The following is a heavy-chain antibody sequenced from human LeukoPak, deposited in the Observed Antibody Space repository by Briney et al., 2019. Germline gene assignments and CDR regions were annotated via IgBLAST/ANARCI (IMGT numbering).Heavy chain of an antibody. CDR1: DYPITSDYY. D-gene: IGHD3-16*01. CDR3: ARAGFGTAHDRFYYYMDV. V-gene: IGHV4-38-2*01. Sequence: KPSETLSLTCEVSDYPITSDYYWVLIRQPPGQGLEWIGQIFHSGIAHYNPSLKSRVTMSVDTSRSQFSVNLNSVTAADTAVYYCARAGFGTAHDRFYYYMDVWGKGTTVTVSS. CDR2: IFHSGIA. J-gene: IGHJ6*03.